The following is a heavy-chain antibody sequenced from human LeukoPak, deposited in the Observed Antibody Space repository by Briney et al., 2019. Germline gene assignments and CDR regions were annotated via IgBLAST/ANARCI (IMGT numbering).Heavy chain of an antibody. CDR2: MYQSGST. D-gene: IGHD1-20*01. CDR3: VGLINWRFDY. V-gene: IGHV4-30-2*01. CDR1: PGSIDSGGYS. Sequence: PSETLSLTCAVSPGSIDSGGYSWSWIRQPPGKGLEWIGHMYQSGSTYYNPSLKSRVTISIDRSKNQFSLKLNSVIAADTAVYYCVGLINWRFDYWGQGTLVTVSS. J-gene: IGHJ4*02.